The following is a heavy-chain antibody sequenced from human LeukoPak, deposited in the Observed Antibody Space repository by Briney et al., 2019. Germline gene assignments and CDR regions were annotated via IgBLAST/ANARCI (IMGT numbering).Heavy chain of an antibody. CDR1: GFTFSSYG. Sequence: GGSLRLSCAASGFTFSSYGMHWVRQAPGKGLEWVAVIWYDGSNKYYAVSVKGRFTISRDNSKNTLYLQMNSLRAEDTAVYYCALRGGYSYGFRVNYYFDYWGQGTLVTVSS. D-gene: IGHD5-18*01. CDR2: IWYDGSNK. V-gene: IGHV3-33*01. J-gene: IGHJ4*02. CDR3: ALRGGYSYGFRVNYYFDY.